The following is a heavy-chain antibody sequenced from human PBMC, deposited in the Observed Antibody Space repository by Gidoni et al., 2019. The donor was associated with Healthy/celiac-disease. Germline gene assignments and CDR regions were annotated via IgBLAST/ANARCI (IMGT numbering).Heavy chain of an antibody. J-gene: IGHJ3*02. Sequence: QVQLQESGPGLVKPSATLSLPCTVSGGSSSRYYWSWIRQPPGKGLEWIVYISYSGSTKDNPSLKCRVTISVDTSKNQYSLKLSSVTAADTAVYYCARGGYCSSTSCNHDAFYIWGQGTMVTVSS. CDR1: GGSSSRYY. CDR3: ARGGYCSSTSCNHDAFYI. V-gene: IGHV4-59*01. CDR2: ISYSGST. D-gene: IGHD2-2*01.